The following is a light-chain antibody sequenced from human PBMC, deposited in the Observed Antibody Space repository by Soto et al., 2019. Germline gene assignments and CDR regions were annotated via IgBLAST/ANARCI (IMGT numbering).Light chain of an antibody. V-gene: IGLV2-23*01. Sequence: QAVVTQPASVSGSPGQSITISCTGTSSDVGSYKFVSWYQQHPGKAPKLMIYEGSKRPSGVSYRFSGSKSGNTASLTISGLQAEDEADYYCCSYAGSSTLVFGGGTKLTVL. CDR1: SSDVGSYKF. CDR2: EGS. CDR3: CSYAGSSTLV. J-gene: IGLJ2*01.